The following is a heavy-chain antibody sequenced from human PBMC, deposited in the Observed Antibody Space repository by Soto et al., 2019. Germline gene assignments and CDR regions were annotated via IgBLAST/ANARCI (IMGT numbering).Heavy chain of an antibody. CDR3: AVSGRGGLDV. Sequence: QLQLQESGSGLVKPSQKLSLTCTVSGGSINSGGYSWSWIRQPPGKGLEWIGYIYRSGSAYYSPSLQKRVTLSVDTSKNHFSLNLTSVTAADTAVYYCAVSGRGGLDVWGQGTTVTVSS. CDR1: GGSINSGGYS. V-gene: IGHV4-30-2*01. CDR2: IYRSGSA. D-gene: IGHD3-10*01. J-gene: IGHJ6*02.